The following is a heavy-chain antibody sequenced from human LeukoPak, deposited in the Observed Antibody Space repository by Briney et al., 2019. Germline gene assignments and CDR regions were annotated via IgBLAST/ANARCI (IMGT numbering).Heavy chain of an antibody. J-gene: IGHJ4*02. CDR2: ISYDGSNK. CDR1: GFTFSSYA. CDR3: ATSGYSYGPQAFDY. V-gene: IGHV3-30-3*01. D-gene: IGHD5-18*01. Sequence: PGGSLRLSCAASGFTFSSYAMHWVRQAPGKGLEWVAVISYDGSNKYYADSVKGRFTISRDNSKNTLYLQMNSLRAEDTAVYYCATSGYSYGPQAFDYWGQGTLVTVSS.